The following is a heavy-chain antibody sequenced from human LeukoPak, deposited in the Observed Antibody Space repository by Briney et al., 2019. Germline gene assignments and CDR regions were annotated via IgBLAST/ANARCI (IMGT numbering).Heavy chain of an antibody. CDR1: GFTFSSYD. V-gene: IGHV3-13*01. J-gene: IGHJ4*02. CDR2: IGTAGDT. CDR3: ARVKWELPDY. Sequence: PGGSLRLPCAASGFTFSSYDMHWVRQATGKGLEWVSAIGTAGDTYYPGSVKGRFTISRENAKNSLHLQMNSLRGEDTAVYYCARVKWELPDYWGQGTLVTVSS. D-gene: IGHD1-26*01.